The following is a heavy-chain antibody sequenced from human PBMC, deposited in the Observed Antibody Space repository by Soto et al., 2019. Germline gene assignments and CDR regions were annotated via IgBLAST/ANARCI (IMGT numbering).Heavy chain of an antibody. CDR3: ARGGAMTPPRNIAQEYYYYGMDV. D-gene: IGHD3-16*01. J-gene: IGHJ6*02. V-gene: IGHV1-69*01. CDR1: GGGFSSYA. Sequence: GTSVKVRWEACGGGFSSYASSWVRQAPGQGLEWMGGIIPIFGTANYAQKFQGRVTSPADESTSTAYMELSSMRSEDTAVYYCARGGAMTPPRNIAQEYYYYGMDVWGQGTTDTVS. CDR2: IIPIFGTA.